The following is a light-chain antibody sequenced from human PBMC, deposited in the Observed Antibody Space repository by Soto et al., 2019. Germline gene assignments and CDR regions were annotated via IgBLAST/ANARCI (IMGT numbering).Light chain of an antibody. CDR2: SVS. J-gene: IGLJ1*01. CDR1: SSDIGAYDH. V-gene: IGLV2-14*01. Sequence: QSVLTQPASVSGSPGQSITISCSGTSSDIGAYDHVAWFQQFPGKTPKLVIYSVSNRPSGVSYRFSGSKSGNTASLTISGLQADDEAHYYCISYTVSRSYVFGPGTKATVL. CDR3: ISYTVSRSYV.